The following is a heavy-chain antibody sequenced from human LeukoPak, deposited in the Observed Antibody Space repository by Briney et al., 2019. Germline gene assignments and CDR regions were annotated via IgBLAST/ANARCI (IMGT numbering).Heavy chain of an antibody. D-gene: IGHD2-21*01. CDR2: ISAYNGNT. Sequence: ASVKVSCKASGYTFTSYAFRWVRQAPGQGLEWMGWISAYNGNTNYAQNLQGRVTMTIDTSTSTAYMELRSLRSDDTAVYYCARDTGNVVVIDVPHDAFDIWGQGTMVTVSS. CDR3: ARDTGNVVVIDVPHDAFDI. J-gene: IGHJ3*02. CDR1: GYTFTSYA. V-gene: IGHV1-18*01.